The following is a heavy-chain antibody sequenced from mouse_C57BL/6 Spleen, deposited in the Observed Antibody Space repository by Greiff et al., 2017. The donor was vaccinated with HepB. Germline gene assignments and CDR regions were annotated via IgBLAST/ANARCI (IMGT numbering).Heavy chain of an antibody. CDR2: IDPEDGDT. CDR1: GSNINDYY. J-gene: IGHJ1*01. V-gene: IGHV14-1*01. CDR3: TCLSGNSLFWYFDV. Sequence: EVQLQQSGAELVRPGASVKLSCTASGSNINDYYMHWVKQRPEQGLEWIGRIDPEDGDTEYAPKFQGKAPMTADTSSNTAYLQLSSLTSEDTAVSYCTCLSGNSLFWYFDVWGRGSLVTVSS. D-gene: IGHD1-3*01.